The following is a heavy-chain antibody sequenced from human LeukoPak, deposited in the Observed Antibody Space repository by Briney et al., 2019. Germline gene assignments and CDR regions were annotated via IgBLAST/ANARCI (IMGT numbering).Heavy chain of an antibody. J-gene: IGHJ4*02. D-gene: IGHD3-10*01. CDR3: TTTGFRELVVY. Sequence: GGSLKLSCAASGFTFSGSAMHWVRQASGKGLEWVGRIRSKANSYATAYAASVKGRFTISRDDSKNTAYLQTNSLKTEDTAVYYCTTTGFRELVVYWGQGTLVTVSS. CDR1: GFTFSGSA. CDR2: IRSKANSYAT. V-gene: IGHV3-73*01.